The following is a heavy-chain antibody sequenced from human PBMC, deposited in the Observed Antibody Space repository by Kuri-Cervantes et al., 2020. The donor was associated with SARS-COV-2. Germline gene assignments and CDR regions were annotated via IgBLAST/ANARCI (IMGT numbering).Heavy chain of an antibody. CDR1: GGSFSGYY. D-gene: IGHD5-18*01. Sequence: ESLKISCAVYGGSFSGYYWSWIRQPPGKGLEWIGEINHSGSTNYNPSLKSRVTISVDTSKNQFPLKLDSVIAADTAVYYCARAAWIQLPTHWGQGTLVTVSS. J-gene: IGHJ4*02. CDR2: INHSGST. V-gene: IGHV4-34*01. CDR3: ARAAWIQLPTH.